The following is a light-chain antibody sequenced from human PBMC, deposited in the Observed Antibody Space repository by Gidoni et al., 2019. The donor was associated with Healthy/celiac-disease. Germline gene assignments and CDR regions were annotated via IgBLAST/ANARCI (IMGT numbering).Light chain of an antibody. CDR1: SSNIGAGYD. Sequence: QSVLTQPPSVPGAPRQSVPISCTGSSSNIGAGYDVHWYQQLPGTATKLLIYGNSTRPSGVPDRFSGSKSGTSASLAISGLQAEDEADYYCQSYDSSLSGSVVFGGGTKLTVL. CDR3: QSYDSSLSGSVV. J-gene: IGLJ2*01. V-gene: IGLV1-40*01. CDR2: GNS.